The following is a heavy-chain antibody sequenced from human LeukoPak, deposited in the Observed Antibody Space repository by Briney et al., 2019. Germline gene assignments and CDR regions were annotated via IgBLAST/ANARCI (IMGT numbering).Heavy chain of an antibody. Sequence: ASVKVSCKASGYTFIKSAIGWVRQAPGQGLEWMGWISPYSGYTKYAESLQGRVTMTTDTSTSTAYMELRSLRSDDTAMYYCARVGASYDGLIDYWGQGTRVSVSS. CDR1: GYTFIKSA. V-gene: IGHV1-18*01. D-gene: IGHD1-26*01. J-gene: IGHJ4*02. CDR3: ARVGASYDGLIDY. CDR2: ISPYSGYT.